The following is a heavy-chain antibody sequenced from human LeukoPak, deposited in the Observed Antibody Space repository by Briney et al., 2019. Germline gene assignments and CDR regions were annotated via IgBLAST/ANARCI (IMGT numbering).Heavy chain of an antibody. CDR2: IIPIFGTA. CDR1: GGTFSSYA. V-gene: IGHV1-69*06. CDR3: ASLYGSGSYPPPFDY. J-gene: IGHJ4*02. D-gene: IGHD3-10*01. Sequence: GASVKVSCKASGGTFSSYAISWVRQAPGQGLEWMGGIIPIFGTANYAQKFQGRVTITADKPTSTAYMELSSLRSEDTAVYYCASLYGSGSYPPPFDYWGQGTLVTVSS.